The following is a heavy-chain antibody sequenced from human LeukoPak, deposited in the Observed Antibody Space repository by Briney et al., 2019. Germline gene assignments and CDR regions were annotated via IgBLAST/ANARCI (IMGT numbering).Heavy chain of an antibody. CDR1: GYTFTGYY. D-gene: IGHD4-17*01. J-gene: IGHJ6*03. CDR3: ARGRDHYGDYVYYYYYYYYMDV. Sequence: ASVKVSCKASGYTFTGYYMHRVRQATGQGLEWMGWMNPNSGNTGYAQKFQGRVTMTRNTSISTAYMELSSLRSEDTAVYYCARGRDHYGDYVYYYYYYYYMDVWGKGTTVTISS. V-gene: IGHV1-8*02. CDR2: MNPNSGNT.